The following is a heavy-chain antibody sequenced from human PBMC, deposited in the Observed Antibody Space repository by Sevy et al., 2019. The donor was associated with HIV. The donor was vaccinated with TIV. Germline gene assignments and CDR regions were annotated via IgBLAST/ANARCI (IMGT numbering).Heavy chain of an antibody. Sequence: GGSLRLSCVASGFTLNSYRMSWVRQAPGKGLEWVANIKQDGSVKYYVHSVKGRFTISRDNARNLLYLQMNSLRVEDTALYYCVRAIAADGSFWGQGTLVTVSS. CDR2: IKQDGSVK. D-gene: IGHD6-13*01. CDR3: VRAIAADGSF. V-gene: IGHV3-7*01. CDR1: GFTLNSYR. J-gene: IGHJ4*02.